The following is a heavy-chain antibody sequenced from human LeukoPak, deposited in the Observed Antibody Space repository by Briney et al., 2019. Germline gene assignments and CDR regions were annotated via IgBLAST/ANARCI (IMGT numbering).Heavy chain of an antibody. CDR1: GASVSSGGYY. V-gene: IGHV4-61*08. Sequence: PSETLSLTCTVSGASVSSGGYYWSWIRQPPGKGLEWIGYIYYSGSTNFTPSLKSRVTISVDTSKNQFSLKVSSVTAADTAVYYCARRGGSGRSFDYWGQGTLVTVSS. CDR3: ARRGGSGRSFDY. J-gene: IGHJ4*02. D-gene: IGHD3-10*01. CDR2: IYYSGST.